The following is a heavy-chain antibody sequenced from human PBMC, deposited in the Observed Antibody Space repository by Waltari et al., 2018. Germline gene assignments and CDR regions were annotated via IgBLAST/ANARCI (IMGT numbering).Heavy chain of an antibody. CDR2: IYYSGST. CDR1: GGSIRSSSYY. J-gene: IGHJ4*02. CDR3: ARSGVVVIAIRGYFDY. Sequence: QLQLQESGPGLVKPSETLSLTCTVSGGSIRSSSYYWGWIRPPPGKGLEWIGSIYYSGSTYYNPSLKSRVTISVDTSKNQFSLKLSSVTAADTAVYYCARSGVVVIAIRGYFDYWGQGTLVTVSS. D-gene: IGHD2-21*01. V-gene: IGHV4-39*07.